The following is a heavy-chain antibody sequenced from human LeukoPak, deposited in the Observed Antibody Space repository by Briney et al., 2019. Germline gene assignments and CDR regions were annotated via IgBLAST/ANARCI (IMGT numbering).Heavy chain of an antibody. CDR2: ISGSGGST. CDR1: GFTFSSYA. J-gene: IGHJ4*02. Sequence: GGSLRLFCAASGFTFSSYAMSWVRQAPGKGLEWVSAISGSGGSTYYADSVKGRFTISRDNSKNTLYLQMNSLRAEDTAVYYCAKGGGLAAAGTLGYWGQGTLVTVSS. D-gene: IGHD6-13*01. CDR3: AKGGGLAAAGTLGY. V-gene: IGHV3-23*01.